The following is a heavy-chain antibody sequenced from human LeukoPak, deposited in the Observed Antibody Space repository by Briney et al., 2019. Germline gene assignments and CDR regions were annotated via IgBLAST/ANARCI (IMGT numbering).Heavy chain of an antibody. CDR2: ISYDGSNK. J-gene: IGHJ6*02. Sequence: GGSLRLSCAASGFTFSSYAMHWVRQAPGKGLEWVAVISYDGSNKYYADSVKGRFTISRDNSKNTLYLQMNSLRAEDTAVYYCARDKRSRDGMDVWGRGTTVTVSS. V-gene: IGHV3-30-3*01. CDR1: GFTFSSYA. CDR3: ARDKRSRDGMDV. D-gene: IGHD2-15*01.